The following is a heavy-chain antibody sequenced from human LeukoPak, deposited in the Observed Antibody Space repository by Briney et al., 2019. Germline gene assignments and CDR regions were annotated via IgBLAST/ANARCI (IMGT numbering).Heavy chain of an antibody. J-gene: IGHJ4*02. V-gene: IGHV3-48*03. CDR3: ARDPGYSYGFDY. CDR2: ISSSGSTI. D-gene: IGHD5-18*01. Sequence: QPGGSLRLSCAASGFTFSSYEMNWVRQAPGKGLEWVSYISSSGSTIYYADSVKGRFTICRDNAKNSLYLQMNSLRAEDTAVYYCARDPGYSYGFDYWGQGTLVTVSS. CDR1: GFTFSSYE.